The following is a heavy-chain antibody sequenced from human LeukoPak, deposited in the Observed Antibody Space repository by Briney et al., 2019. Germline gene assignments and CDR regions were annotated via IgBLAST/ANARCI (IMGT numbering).Heavy chain of an antibody. CDR2: IYYSGAT. J-gene: IGHJ4*02. CDR1: GGSISTYY. Sequence: KPSETLSLTCTVSGGSISTYYWSWIRQPPGKGLEWIGHIYYSGATKYNPSLKSRITISVDTSKNQFSLMLSSLTAADTAVYYSARFGITVVRGGKYYFDYWGQGTLVTVSS. D-gene: IGHD3-10*01. CDR3: ARFGITVVRGGKYYFDY. V-gene: IGHV4-59*08.